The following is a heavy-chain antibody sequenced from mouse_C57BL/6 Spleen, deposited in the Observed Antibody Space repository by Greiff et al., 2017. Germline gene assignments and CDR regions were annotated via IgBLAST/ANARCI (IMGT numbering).Heavy chain of an antibody. D-gene: IGHD1-1*01. J-gene: IGHJ3*01. V-gene: IGHV4-1*01. CDR2: INPDSSTI. CDR3: ARDYYGSSYRRFAY. CDR1: GVDFSRYW. Sequence: GVDFSRYWMSWVRRAPGKGLEWIGEINPDSSTINYAPSLKDKFIISRDNAKNTLYLQMSKVRSEDTALYYCARDYYGSSYRRFAYWGQGTLVTVSA.